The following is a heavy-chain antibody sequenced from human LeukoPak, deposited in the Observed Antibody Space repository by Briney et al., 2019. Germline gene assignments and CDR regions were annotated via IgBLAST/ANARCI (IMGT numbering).Heavy chain of an antibody. CDR3: ARQITMIVRFDAFDI. CDR1: GGSISSYY. Sequence: SETLSLTCTVSGGSISSYYWSWIRQPPGKGLEWIGYIYYSGSTNYNPSLKSRVTISVDTSKNQFSLKLSSVTAADTAVYYCARQITMIVRFDAFDIWGQGTMVTVSS. D-gene: IGHD3-22*01. CDR2: IYYSGST. V-gene: IGHV4-59*01. J-gene: IGHJ3*02.